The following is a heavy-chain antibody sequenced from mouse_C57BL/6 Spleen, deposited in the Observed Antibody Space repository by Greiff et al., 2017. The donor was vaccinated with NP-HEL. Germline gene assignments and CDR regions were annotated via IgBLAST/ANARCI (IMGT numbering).Heavy chain of an antibody. D-gene: IGHD1-1*01. J-gene: IGHJ2*01. V-gene: IGHV1-42*01. Sequence: EVKLQESGPELVKPGASVKISCKASGYSFTGYYMNWVKQSPEKSLEWIGEINPSTGGTTYNQKFKAKATLTVDKSSSTAYMQLKSLTSEDSAVYYCARDYYYGSSPYFDYWGQGTTLTVSS. CDR3: ARDYYYGSSPYFDY. CDR2: INPSTGGT. CDR1: GYSFTGYY.